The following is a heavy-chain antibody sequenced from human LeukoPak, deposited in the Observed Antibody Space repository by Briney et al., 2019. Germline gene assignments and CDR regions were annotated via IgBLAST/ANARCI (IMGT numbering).Heavy chain of an antibody. CDR2: IRSKDFGGTT. D-gene: IGHD4-11*01. Sequence: GGSLRLSCSASRFTLSGYAMSWVRQAPGKGREWLGFIRSKDFGGTTEYAASVKGRFTISREDSKSIAYLQMNSRKTEDTGVYYCTRAPYSNYVNLDYWGQGTLVTVSS. CDR3: TRAPYSNYVNLDY. V-gene: IGHV3-49*04. J-gene: IGHJ4*02. CDR1: RFTLSGYA.